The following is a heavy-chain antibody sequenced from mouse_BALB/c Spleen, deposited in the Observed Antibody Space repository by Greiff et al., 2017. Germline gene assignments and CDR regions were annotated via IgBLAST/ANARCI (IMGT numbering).Heavy chain of an antibody. V-gene: IGHV5-4*02. Sequence: DVKLVESGGGLVKPGGSLKLSCAASGFTFSDYYMYWVRQTPEKRLEWVATISDGGSYTYYPDSVKGRFTISRDNAKNNLYLQMSSLKSEDTAMYYCARAGSSGYYAMDYWGQGTSVTVSS. CDR2: ISDGGSYT. D-gene: IGHD3-1*01. CDR3: ARAGSSGYYAMDY. CDR1: GFTFSDYY. J-gene: IGHJ4*01.